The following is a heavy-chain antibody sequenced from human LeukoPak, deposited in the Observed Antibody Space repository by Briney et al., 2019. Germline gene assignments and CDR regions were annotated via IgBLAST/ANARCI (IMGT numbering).Heavy chain of an antibody. CDR3: SKGRGSTLTNIDF. V-gene: IGHV3-23*01. CDR2: VSDSGVNT. CDR1: GFAFSSFA. D-gene: IGHD4-11*01. J-gene: IGHJ4*02. Sequence: GGSLRLSRAAPGFAFSSFAMTWVRQSPGKGLEWVSSVSDSGVNTYYAGSVRGRFTVSRDNFKNILYLQMNSLTVEDTAFYYCSKGRGSTLTNIDFWGQGALVTVSS.